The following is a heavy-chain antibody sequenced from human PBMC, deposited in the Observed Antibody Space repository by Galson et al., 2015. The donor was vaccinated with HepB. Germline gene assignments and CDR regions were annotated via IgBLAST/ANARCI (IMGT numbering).Heavy chain of an antibody. CDR3: VRVAIDTTIFRGYWYFDL. V-gene: IGHV3-48*02. CDR2: ISSTGTTI. D-gene: IGHD5-18*01. CDR1: GFIFRTYT. Sequence: SLRLSCAASGFIFRTYTFNWVRRAPGKDLEWISYISSTGTTIYYADFVKGRFTISRDIAENSLSLQMSSLRDEDTALYYCVRVAIDTTIFRGYWYFDLWGRGTLVTVSS. J-gene: IGHJ2*01.